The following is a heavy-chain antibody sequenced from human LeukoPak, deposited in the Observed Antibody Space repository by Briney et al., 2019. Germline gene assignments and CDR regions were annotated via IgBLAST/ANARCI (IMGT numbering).Heavy chain of an antibody. CDR1: GFTFSSYA. V-gene: IGHV3-23*01. CDR2: ITSRGDST. CDR3: ARRPDYYYYGMDV. J-gene: IGHJ6*02. Sequence: GGSLRLSCAASGFTFSSYAMNWVRQAPGKGLEWVSTITSRGDSTYYADSVKGRFTISRDNAKNSLYLQMNSLRAEDTAVYYCARRPDYYYYGMDVWSQGTTVTVSS.